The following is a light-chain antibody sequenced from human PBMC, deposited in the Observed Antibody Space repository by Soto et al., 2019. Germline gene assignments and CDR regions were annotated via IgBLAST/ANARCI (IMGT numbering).Light chain of an antibody. CDR3: SSYEGSNNLVL. CDR2: EVN. Sequence: QSVLTQPPSASGSPGQSVTISCTGSSSDVGGYNYVSWYQQHPGKAPKLMIYEVNKRPSGVPNRFSGSKSGNTASLTVSGLQAEDEAEYYCSSYEGSNNLVLFGGGTKLTVL. CDR1: SSDVGGYNY. J-gene: IGLJ2*01. V-gene: IGLV2-8*01.